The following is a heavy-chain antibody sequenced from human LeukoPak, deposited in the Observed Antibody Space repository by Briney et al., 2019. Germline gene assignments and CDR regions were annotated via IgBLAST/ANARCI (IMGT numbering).Heavy chain of an antibody. V-gene: IGHV3-9*01. Sequence: GRSLRLSCAASRFTFDDYAMHWVRQAPGKGLEWVSGISWNSGSIGYADSVKGRFTISRDNAKNSLYLQMNSLRAEDTALYYCAAAAGSQNFDYWGQGTLVTVSS. D-gene: IGHD6-13*01. J-gene: IGHJ4*02. CDR3: AAAAGSQNFDY. CDR1: RFTFDDYA. CDR2: ISWNSGSI.